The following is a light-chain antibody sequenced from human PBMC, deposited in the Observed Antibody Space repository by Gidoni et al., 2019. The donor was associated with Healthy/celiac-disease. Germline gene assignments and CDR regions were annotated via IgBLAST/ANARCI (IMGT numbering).Light chain of an antibody. CDR3: QQYYSTPAYT. J-gene: IGKJ2*01. V-gene: IGKV4-1*01. Sequence: ILMTQSPDSLPVSLGERATINCKSSQSVLYSSNNKNYLAWYQQKPGQPPKLLIYWASTRESGVLDRFSGSGSWTDFTLTISSLQAEDVAVYYCQQYYSTPAYTFGQGTKLEIK. CDR1: QSVLYSSNNKNY. CDR2: WAS.